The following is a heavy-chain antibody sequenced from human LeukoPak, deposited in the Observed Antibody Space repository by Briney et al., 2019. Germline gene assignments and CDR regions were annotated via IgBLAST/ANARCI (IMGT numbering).Heavy chain of an antibody. CDR3: ARKGPYNSSWYGDYYYYMDV. V-gene: IGHV4-61*02. CDR1: GGSISSGSYY. Sequence: PSETLSLTCTVSGGSISSGSYYWSWIRQPARKGLEWIGRIYTSGSTNYNPSLKSRVTISVDTSKNQFSLKLSSVTAADTAVYYCARKGPYNSSWYGDYYYYMDVWGKGTTVTVSS. D-gene: IGHD6-13*01. CDR2: IYTSGST. J-gene: IGHJ6*03.